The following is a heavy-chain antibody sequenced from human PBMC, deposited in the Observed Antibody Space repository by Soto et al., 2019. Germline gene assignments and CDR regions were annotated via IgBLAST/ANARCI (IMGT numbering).Heavy chain of an antibody. V-gene: IGHV4-39*01. CDR3: GRPAVEVGAICFDY. Sequence: SETLSLTCTVSGGSISSSSYYWGWIRQPPGKGLEWIGSIYYSGSTYYNPSLKSRVTISVDTSKNQFSLKLSSVTAADTAVFYWGRPAVEVGAICFDYWGQGTRVTVSS. D-gene: IGHD1-26*01. J-gene: IGHJ4*02. CDR2: IYYSGST. CDR1: GGSISSSSYY.